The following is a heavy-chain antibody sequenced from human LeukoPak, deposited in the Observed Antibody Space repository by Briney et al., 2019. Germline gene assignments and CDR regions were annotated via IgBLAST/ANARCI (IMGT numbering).Heavy chain of an antibody. D-gene: IGHD1-26*01. Sequence: AASVKVSCKASGYTFTSYGISWVRQAPGQGLEWMGWISAYNGNTNYAQKLQGRVTMTTDTSTSTAYMELRSLRSDDTAVYYCARDRIVGGPDAFDIWGQGTMVTVSS. V-gene: IGHV1-18*01. CDR1: GYTFTSYG. CDR2: ISAYNGNT. J-gene: IGHJ3*02. CDR3: ARDRIVGGPDAFDI.